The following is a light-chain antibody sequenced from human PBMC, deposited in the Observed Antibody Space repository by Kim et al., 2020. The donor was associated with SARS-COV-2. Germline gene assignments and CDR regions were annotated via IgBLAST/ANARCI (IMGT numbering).Light chain of an antibody. Sequence: ATINGKASQSVLYRSNIKNYLAWYQQKPGQPPKLLVYWASTRESGVPDRFSGSGSGTDFTLTISSLQAEDVAVYYCQQYYSTPITFGQGTRLEIK. CDR3: QQYYSTPIT. J-gene: IGKJ5*01. CDR2: WAS. V-gene: IGKV4-1*01. CDR1: QSVLYRSNIKNY.